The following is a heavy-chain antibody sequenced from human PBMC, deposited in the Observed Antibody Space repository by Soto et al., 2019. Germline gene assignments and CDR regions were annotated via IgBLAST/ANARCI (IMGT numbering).Heavy chain of an antibody. Sequence: GASVKVSCKASGGTFSSYAISWVRQAPGQGLEWMGGIIPIFGTANYAQKFQGRVTITADKSTSTAYMELSSLRSEDTAVYYCARDSREVAVADYYGMDVWGQGTTVTVSS. CDR1: GGTFSSYA. CDR3: ARDSREVAVADYYGMDV. CDR2: IIPIFGTA. J-gene: IGHJ6*02. D-gene: IGHD6-19*01. V-gene: IGHV1-69*06.